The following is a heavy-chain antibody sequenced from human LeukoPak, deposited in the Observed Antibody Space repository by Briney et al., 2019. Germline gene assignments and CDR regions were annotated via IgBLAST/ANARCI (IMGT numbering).Heavy chain of an antibody. V-gene: IGHV4-30-2*01. CDR2: IYHSGST. Sequence: PSETLSLTRAVSGGSISSGGYSWNWIRQPPGKGLEWIGYIYHSGSTYYNPSLKRRVTISEDRSKNQFSLRLSSVTAADTAVYYCASIWNSRANAFDIWGQGTMVTVSS. J-gene: IGHJ3*02. CDR3: ASIWNSRANAFDI. CDR1: GGSISSGGYS. D-gene: IGHD1-7*01.